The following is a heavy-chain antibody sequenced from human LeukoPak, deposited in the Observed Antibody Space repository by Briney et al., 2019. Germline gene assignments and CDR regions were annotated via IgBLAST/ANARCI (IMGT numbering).Heavy chain of an antibody. J-gene: IGHJ3*02. Sequence: SETLSLTCTVSGGSISSYYWSWIRQPPGKGLEWIGYIYYSGSTNYNPSLKGRVTISVDTSKNQFSLKLSSVTAADTAVYYCARRDYYDSSGYLDAFDIWGQGTMVTVSS. D-gene: IGHD3-22*01. CDR2: IYYSGST. V-gene: IGHV4-59*08. CDR3: ARRDYYDSSGYLDAFDI. CDR1: GGSISSYY.